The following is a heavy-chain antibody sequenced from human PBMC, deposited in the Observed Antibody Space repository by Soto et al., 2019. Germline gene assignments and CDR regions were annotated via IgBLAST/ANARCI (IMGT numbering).Heavy chain of an antibody. J-gene: IGHJ3*01. CDR3: ARVGRIGVVGAPPGFDF. Sequence: QVQLQESGPGLVQPSQTLSLTCSVSGGSISSTDHFWSWIRHHPGKGLEWLGHIYYRGSTYYNPATKSRVSFSVDTSMNQFSVKLSSVTAAASAVYYCARVGRIGVVGAPPGFDFWGQGALVTVSS. D-gene: IGHD2-15*01. CDR1: GGSISSTDHF. V-gene: IGHV4-31*03. CDR2: IYYRGST.